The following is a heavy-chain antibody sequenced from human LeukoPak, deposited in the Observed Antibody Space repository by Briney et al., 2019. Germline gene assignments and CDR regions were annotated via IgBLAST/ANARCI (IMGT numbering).Heavy chain of an antibody. CDR1: GFSFSTYR. Sequence: GGSLRLSCAASGFSFSTYRMNWVRQAPGKGLEWVSSIRSSSTYIYHADSVKGRFTISRDNAKNSLYLQMNSLRAEDTAVYYCAGGYCSGGSCYDYFDYWGQGTLVTVSS. J-gene: IGHJ4*02. D-gene: IGHD2-15*01. CDR3: AGGYCSGGSCYDYFDY. CDR2: IRSSSTYI. V-gene: IGHV3-21*01.